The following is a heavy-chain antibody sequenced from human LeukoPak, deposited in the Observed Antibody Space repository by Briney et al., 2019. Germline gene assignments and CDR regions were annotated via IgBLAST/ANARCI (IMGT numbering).Heavy chain of an antibody. CDR3: AKPVLRYCSGGSCYPFYGMDV. V-gene: IGHV3-30*18. D-gene: IGHD2-15*01. Sequence: GGSLRPSCAASGFTFSSYGMHWVRQAPGKGLEWVAVISYDGSNKYYADSVKGRFTISRDNSKNTLYLQMNSLRAEDTAVYYCAKPVLRYCSGGSCYPFYGMDVWGQGTTVTVSS. J-gene: IGHJ6*02. CDR2: ISYDGSNK. CDR1: GFTFSSYG.